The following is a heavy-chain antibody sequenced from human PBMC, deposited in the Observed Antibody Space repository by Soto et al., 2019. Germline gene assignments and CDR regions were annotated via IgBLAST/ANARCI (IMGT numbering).Heavy chain of an antibody. CDR3: ARGLTIFGVVIGY. V-gene: IGHV1-3*01. Sequence: SVKVSCKTSGYTFTNYVVDWVRQAPGQGLEWMGWINSGNGNTKYSEKFQGRVTITRDTSASTAYVELNSLTSEDTAVYYCARGLTIFGVVIGYWGQGSLVTVSS. CDR2: INSGNGNT. D-gene: IGHD3-3*01. CDR1: GYTFTNYV. J-gene: IGHJ4*02.